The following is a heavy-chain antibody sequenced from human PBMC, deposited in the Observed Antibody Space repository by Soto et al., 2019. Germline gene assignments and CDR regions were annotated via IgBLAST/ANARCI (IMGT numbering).Heavy chain of an antibody. D-gene: IGHD3-9*01. CDR1: GFTFSNAW. J-gene: IGHJ4*02. Sequence: PGGSLRVSWAALGFTFSNAWMSRVRQAPGKGLEWVGRIKSKTDGGATDYAAPVKGRFTISRDDSKNTLYLQMNSLKTEDTAVYYCTTAMILRYFDWLQYGPLFDYWGQGTLVTVSS. V-gene: IGHV3-15*01. CDR3: TTAMILRYFDWLQYGPLFDY. CDR2: IKSKTDGGAT.